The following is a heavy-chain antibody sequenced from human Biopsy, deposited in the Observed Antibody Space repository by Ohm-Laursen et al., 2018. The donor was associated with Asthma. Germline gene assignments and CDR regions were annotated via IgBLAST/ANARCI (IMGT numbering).Heavy chain of an antibody. J-gene: IGHJ4*02. CDR3: AKELFPGWELRQGPDS. CDR1: GFAVSRDH. CDR2: IYSGGTS. D-gene: IGHD1-26*01. V-gene: IGHV3-66*02. Sequence: SLRLSCAASGFAVSRDHMFWVRQAPGKGLEWVSVIYSGGTSHTADSVRGRFTISRDYSKNTLFLEMNSLRPEDTAVYYCAKELFPGWELRQGPDSWGQGTLVTVSS.